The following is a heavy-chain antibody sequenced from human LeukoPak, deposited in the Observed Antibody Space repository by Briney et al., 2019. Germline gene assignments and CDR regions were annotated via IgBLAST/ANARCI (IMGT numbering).Heavy chain of an antibody. CDR3: ARSPGFWSGYYPFDW. CDR1: GYTFTGYY. Sequence: ASVKVSCKASGYTFTGYYMHWVRQAPGQGLEWMGWINPNSGGTNYAQKFQGRVTMTRDTSISTAYMELSRLRSDDTAVYYCARSPGFWSGYYPFDWWGQGTLVTVSS. V-gene: IGHV1-2*02. CDR2: INPNSGGT. D-gene: IGHD3-3*01. J-gene: IGHJ4*02.